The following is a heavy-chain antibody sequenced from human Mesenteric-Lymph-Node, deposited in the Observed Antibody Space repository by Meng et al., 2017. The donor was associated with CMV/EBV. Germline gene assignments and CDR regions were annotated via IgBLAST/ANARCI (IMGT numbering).Heavy chain of an antibody. D-gene: IGHD2-21*01. J-gene: IGHJ4*02. V-gene: IGHV4-59*01. CDR1: GDSINTYY. CDR3: ARLIFLGRSRHFDY. Sequence: SETLSLTCTVSGDSINTYYWSWIRQPPGKGLEWIVYISYSGSTNYNPSLKSRVTISLDTSKNQFSLRLSSVTAADTAVYYCARLIFLGRSRHFDYWGQGTLVTVSS. CDR2: ISYSGST.